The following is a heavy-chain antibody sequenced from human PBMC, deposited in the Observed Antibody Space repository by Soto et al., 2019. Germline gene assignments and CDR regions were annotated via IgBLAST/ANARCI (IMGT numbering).Heavy chain of an antibody. D-gene: IGHD5-18*01. CDR3: ARGYPLWSPYFYYYMDV. Sequence: GGSLTLLCSVWVHPQYIWHVLGPPGSRQGLEWVAVSWYDGTNKDYADSVKGRFTISRDNSRNTLYLQMNSLRAEDTAVYYCARGYPLWSPYFYYYMDVWGQGTTVTVSS. J-gene: IGHJ6*03. CDR1: VHPQYIW. V-gene: IGHV3-33*07. CDR2: SWYDGTNK.